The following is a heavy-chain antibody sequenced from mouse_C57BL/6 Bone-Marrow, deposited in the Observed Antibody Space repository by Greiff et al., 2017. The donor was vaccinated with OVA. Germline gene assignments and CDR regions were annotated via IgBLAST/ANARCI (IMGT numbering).Heavy chain of an antibody. CDR2: IYPGGGYT. CDR1: GYTFTNYW. D-gene: IGHD1-1*01. CDR3: ARNYYGSSFYYFDY. J-gene: IGHJ2*01. Sequence: VQLQQSGAELVRPGTSVKMSCKASGYTFTNYWIGWAKQRPGHGLEWIGDIYPGGGYTNYNEKFKGKATLTADKSSSTAYMQFSSLTSEDSAIYYCARNYYGSSFYYFDYWGQGTTLTVSS. V-gene: IGHV1-63*01.